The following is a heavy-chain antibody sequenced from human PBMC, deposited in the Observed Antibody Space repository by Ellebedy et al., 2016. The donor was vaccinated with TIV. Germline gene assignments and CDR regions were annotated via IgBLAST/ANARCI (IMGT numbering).Heavy chain of an antibody. D-gene: IGHD1-1*01. J-gene: IGHJ4*02. CDR1: GFTLNNYA. Sequence: GESLKISCAASGFTLNNYAMTWIRQAAGEGLEWVSAITGDATTYFADSVKGRFTISRDNFRNTLYLQMNSLRVEDTALYYCAGRAYNWNDGSLFDYWGQGTLVTVSS. CDR2: ITGDATT. V-gene: IGHV3-23*01. CDR3: AGRAYNWNDGSLFDY.